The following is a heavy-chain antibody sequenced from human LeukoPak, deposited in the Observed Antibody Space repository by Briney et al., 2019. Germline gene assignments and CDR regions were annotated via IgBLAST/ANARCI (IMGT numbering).Heavy chain of an antibody. CDR1: GGSINSSSYY. D-gene: IGHD3-10*01. V-gene: IGHV4-39*01. J-gene: IGHJ4*02. CDR3: ATHGGDASGSSNFDH. Sequence: SETLSLTCTVSGGSINSSSYYWGWIRQPPGQGLNWIGSICYSGSTYNNPSLQSRVTLSVDTSKNQLSLKLNSVTAADTGVYYCATHGGDASGSSNFDHWGQGTLVTVSS. CDR2: ICYSGST.